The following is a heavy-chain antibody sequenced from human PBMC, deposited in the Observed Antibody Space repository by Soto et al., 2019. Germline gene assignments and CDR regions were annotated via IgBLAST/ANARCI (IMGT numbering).Heavy chain of an antibody. CDR1: GFTFSSYS. V-gene: IGHV3-48*01. J-gene: IGHJ6*03. Sequence: GGSLRLSCAASGFTFSSYSMNWVRQAPGKGLEWVSYISSSSSTIYYADSVKGRFTISRDNAKNSLYLQMNSLRAEDTAVYYCARARRYDYIWGSYRPLGYYMDVWGKGTTVTVSS. CDR3: ARARRYDYIWGSYRPLGYYMDV. CDR2: ISSSSSTI. D-gene: IGHD3-16*02.